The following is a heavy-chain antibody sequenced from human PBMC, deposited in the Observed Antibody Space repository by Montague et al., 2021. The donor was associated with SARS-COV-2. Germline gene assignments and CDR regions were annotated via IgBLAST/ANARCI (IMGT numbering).Heavy chain of an antibody. CDR2: INHSGST. V-gene: IGHV4-34*01. Sequence: SETLSLTCAVQGGSSRGYFWSWIRQSPGKGPEWIGEINHSGSTNYNPSLKSRVTISADTSQNQFSLKVSSVTASDTAVYYCARGAVYYSAYRGTLRSWGQGTLVSVSS. CDR3: ARGAVYYSAYRGTLRS. CDR1: GGSSRGYF. D-gene: IGHD4-17*01. J-gene: IGHJ5*02.